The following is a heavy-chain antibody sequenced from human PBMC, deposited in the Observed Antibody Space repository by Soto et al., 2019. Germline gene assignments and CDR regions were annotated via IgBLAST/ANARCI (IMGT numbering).Heavy chain of an antibody. CDR1: GGSISSSSYY. CDR3: AANSGWPEYYYYYMDV. V-gene: IGHV4-39*01. CDR2: IYYSGST. J-gene: IGHJ6*03. D-gene: IGHD6-19*01. Sequence: SETLSLTCTVSGGSISSSSYYWGWIRQPPGKGLEWIGSIYYSGSTYYNPSLKSRVTISVDTSKNQFSLKLSSVTAADTAVYYCAANSGWPEYYYYYMDVWGKGTTVTVSS.